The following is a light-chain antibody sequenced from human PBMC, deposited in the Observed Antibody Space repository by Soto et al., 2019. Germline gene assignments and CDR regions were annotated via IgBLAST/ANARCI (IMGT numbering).Light chain of an antibody. V-gene: IGKV1-5*03. CDR2: KAS. Sequence: DIQMTQSPSTLSASVGDRVTITCRASQSISSWLAWYQQKPGKAPKLLIYKASNLESGGPSRFSGSGSGTEFTLTISSLQPDDFATYYCQQYNSYSRTFGQGTKVEIK. CDR3: QQYNSYSRT. J-gene: IGKJ1*01. CDR1: QSISSW.